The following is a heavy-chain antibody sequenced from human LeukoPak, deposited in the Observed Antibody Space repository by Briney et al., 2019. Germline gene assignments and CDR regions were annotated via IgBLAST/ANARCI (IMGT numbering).Heavy chain of an antibody. D-gene: IGHD2-2*01. J-gene: IGHJ3*02. Sequence: ASVKVSCXASGYTFTSYYMHWVRQAPGQGLEWMGIINPSGGSTSYAQKFQGRVTMTRDTSTSTVYMELSSLRSEDTAVYYCARVKGLSYCSSTSCLGNAFDIWGQGTMVTVSS. CDR2: INPSGGST. V-gene: IGHV1-46*03. CDR1: GYTFTSYY. CDR3: ARVKGLSYCSSTSCLGNAFDI.